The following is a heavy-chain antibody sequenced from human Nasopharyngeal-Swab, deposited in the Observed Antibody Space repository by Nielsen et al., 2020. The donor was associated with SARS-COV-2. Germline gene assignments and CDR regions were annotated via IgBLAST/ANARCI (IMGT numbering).Heavy chain of an antibody. CDR1: GGSFSGYY. CDR3: ARGVDYGDYRPYYYYYYGMDV. D-gene: IGHD4-17*01. V-gene: IGHV4-34*01. CDR2: INHSGST. J-gene: IGHJ6*02. Sequence: SETLSLTCAVYGGSFSGYYWSWIRQPPGKGLEWIGEINHSGSTSYNPSLKSRVTISVDTSKNQFSLKLSSVTAADTAMYYCARGVDYGDYRPYYYYYYGMDVWGQGTTVTVSS.